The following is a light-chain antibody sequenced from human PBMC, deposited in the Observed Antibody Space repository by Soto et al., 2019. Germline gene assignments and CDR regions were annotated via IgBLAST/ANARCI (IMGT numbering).Light chain of an antibody. CDR3: QQLSRYPLT. CDR2: SAS. CDR1: PALSNY. V-gene: IGKV1-9*01. Sequence: DLQLTPSPSVLSASVVATVTITCRTSPALSNYLAWYQQKPGKAPDLLIYSASTLQSGVPSRFSGSGSETEFSLTIRALQPEDFATYYCQQLSRYPLTFGGGTKVDIK. J-gene: IGKJ4*01.